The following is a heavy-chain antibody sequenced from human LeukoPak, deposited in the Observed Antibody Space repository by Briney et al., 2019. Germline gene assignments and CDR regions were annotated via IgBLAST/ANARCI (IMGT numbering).Heavy chain of an antibody. V-gene: IGHV3-43*02. D-gene: IGHD2-2*01. CDR1: GFTFDDYA. J-gene: IGHJ6*02. CDR3: AKDISSAPYCSSTSCEYYYYGMDV. Sequence: PGGSLRLSCAASGFTFDDYAMHWVRQAPGKGLEWVSLISGGGGSTYYADSVKGRFTISRDNSKNSLYLQMNSLRTEDTALYYCAKDISSAPYCSSTSCEYYYYGMDVWGQGTTVTVSS. CDR2: ISGGGGST.